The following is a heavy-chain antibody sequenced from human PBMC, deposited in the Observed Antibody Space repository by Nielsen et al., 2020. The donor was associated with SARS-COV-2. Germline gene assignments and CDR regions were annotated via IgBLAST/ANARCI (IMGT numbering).Heavy chain of an antibody. CDR1: GGSISSYY. CDR3: ATTSDYVWGSYRGGGMDV. D-gene: IGHD3-16*02. J-gene: IGHJ6*02. CDR2: IYYSGST. V-gene: IGHV4-59*13. Sequence: SETLSLTCTVSGGSISSYYWGWIRQPPGKGLEWIGYIYYSGSTNYNPSLKSRVTISVDTSKNQFSLKLSSVTAAGTAVYYCATTSDYVWGSYRGGGMDVWGQGTTVTVSS.